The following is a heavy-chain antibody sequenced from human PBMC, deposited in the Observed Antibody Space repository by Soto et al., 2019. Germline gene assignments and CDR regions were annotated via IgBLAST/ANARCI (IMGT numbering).Heavy chain of an antibody. D-gene: IGHD2-15*01. J-gene: IGHJ6*04. CDR2: INTNSGGT. CDR1: GYTFTGYY. V-gene: IGHV1-2*02. CDR3: AGYCSGGSCYPFGMDV. Sequence: ASVKVSCKASGYTFTGYYMHWVRQAPGQGLEWTGWINTNSGGTKYAQKLQGRVTMTTDTSTSTAYMELRSLRSDDTAVYYCAGYCSGGSCYPFGMDVWGKGTTVTVSS.